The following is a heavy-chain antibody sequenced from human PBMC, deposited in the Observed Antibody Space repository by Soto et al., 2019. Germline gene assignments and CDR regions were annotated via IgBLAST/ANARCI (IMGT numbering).Heavy chain of an antibody. J-gene: IGHJ6*02. CDR2: IYHSGST. D-gene: IGHD3-9*01. CDR1: GGSISSGDYY. CDR3: ARDLAYYDVLTGLTTKGMDV. Sequence: QVQLQESGPGLVKPSQTLSLTCTVSGGSISSGDYYWSWIRQYPGKGLEWVGSIYHSGSTSYMSSLKSRLLISADTSKNQFSLNLDSVTAADTAVYYCARDLAYYDVLTGLTTKGMDVWGQGTTVTVSS. V-gene: IGHV4-31*03.